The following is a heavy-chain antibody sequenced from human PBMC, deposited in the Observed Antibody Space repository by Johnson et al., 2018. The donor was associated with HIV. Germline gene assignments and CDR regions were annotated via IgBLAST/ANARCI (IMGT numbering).Heavy chain of an antibody. Sequence: VQLVESGGGVVQPGRSLRLSCAASGFTFSTYWMTWVRQAPGKGLEWVASIKQDGSEKHYVDSVWGRFSISRDNAKSSLCLQMNSLRVDDTAVYYCARDDDYSRVRAFDFWGQGTTVTVSS. CDR3: ARDDDYSRVRAFDF. CDR1: GFTFSTYW. V-gene: IGHV3-7*01. D-gene: IGHD4-11*01. CDR2: IKQDGSEK. J-gene: IGHJ3*01.